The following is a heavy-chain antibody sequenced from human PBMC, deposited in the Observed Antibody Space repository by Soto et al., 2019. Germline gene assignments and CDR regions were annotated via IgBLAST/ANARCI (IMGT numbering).Heavy chain of an antibody. V-gene: IGHV4-34*01. CDR3: ARVRDTSITSFGVVIRARGAWFDL. J-gene: IGHJ5*02. CDR1: GGSFSGYY. Sequence: ASETLSLTCSVYGGSFSGYYWSWIRQPPGKGLEWIGEINHSGSTNYNPSLKSRVTISVDTSKNQFSLKLSSVTAADTAVYYCARVRDTSITSFGVVIRARGAWFDLCGKGTRVTVSS. D-gene: IGHD3-3*01. CDR2: INHSGST.